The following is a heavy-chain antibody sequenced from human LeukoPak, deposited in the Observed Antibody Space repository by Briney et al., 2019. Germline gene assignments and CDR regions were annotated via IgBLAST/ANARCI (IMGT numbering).Heavy chain of an antibody. CDR2: IYYSGNT. CDR3: ATRSTGVAATFDS. Sequence: SETLSLTCTVSGGSISSYYWSWIRQPPGKGLEWIGYIYYSGNTNYNPSLKSRVTISVDASKNQFSLKLSSVTAADTAVYYCATRSTGVAATFDSWGQGALVTVSS. V-gene: IGHV4-59*01. CDR1: GGSISSYY. J-gene: IGHJ4*02. D-gene: IGHD2-15*01.